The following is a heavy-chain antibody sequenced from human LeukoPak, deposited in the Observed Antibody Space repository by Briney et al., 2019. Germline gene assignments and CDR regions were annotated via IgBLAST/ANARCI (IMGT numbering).Heavy chain of an antibody. CDR2: IVVGSGNT. D-gene: IGHD2-21*02. V-gene: IGHV1-58*02. CDR1: GFTFSSSA. J-gene: IGHJ1*01. Sequence: SVKVSCKASGFTFSSSAMQWVRQARGQRLEWIGWIVVGSGNTNYAQKFQERVTITRDMSTSTAYMELSSLRSEDAAVYYCAADRGGVTYCGGDCLSHWGQGTLVTVSS. CDR3: AADRGGVTYCGGDCLSH.